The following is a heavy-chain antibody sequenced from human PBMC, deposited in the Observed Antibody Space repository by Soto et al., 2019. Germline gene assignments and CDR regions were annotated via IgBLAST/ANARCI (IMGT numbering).Heavy chain of an antibody. D-gene: IGHD6-13*01. CDR1: GGSFSGYY. J-gene: IGHJ6*02. CDR2: INHSGST. Sequence: QVQLQQWGAGLLKPSETLSLTCAVYGGSFSGYYWSWIRQPPGKGLEWIGEINHSGSTNYNPSLKSRVPISVDTSKNQFSLKLSSVTAADTAVYYCARVRIAAAGTNYYYYYGMDVWGQGTTVTVSS. V-gene: IGHV4-34*01. CDR3: ARVRIAAAGTNYYYYYGMDV.